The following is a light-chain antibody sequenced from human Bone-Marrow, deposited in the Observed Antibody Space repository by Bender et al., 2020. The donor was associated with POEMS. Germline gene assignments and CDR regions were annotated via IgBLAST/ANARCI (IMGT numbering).Light chain of an antibody. Sequence: QSALTQPRSVSGSPGQSVTISCTGTLSDVGGYQYVSWYQQYSGKAPKLMIYEVRRRPSGVPDRFSGSKSGNTASLTISGLQADDEADYFCGAFTTTNTQIFGPGTTVTVL. CDR2: EVR. CDR1: LSDVGGYQY. J-gene: IGLJ1*01. CDR3: GAFTTTNTQI. V-gene: IGLV2-11*01.